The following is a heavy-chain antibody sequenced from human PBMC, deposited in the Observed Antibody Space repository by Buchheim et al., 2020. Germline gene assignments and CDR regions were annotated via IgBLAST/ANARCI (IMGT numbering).Heavy chain of an antibody. CDR1: GFTFSSYA. CDR3: ARDLRNLYFQH. V-gene: IGHV3-30-3*01. D-gene: IGHD1-14*01. Sequence: QVQLVESGGGVVQPGRSLRLSCAASGFTFSSYAMHWVRQAPGKGLEWVAVISYDGSNKYYADSVKGRFTISRDNSKNTLYLQMNSLRAEDTAVYYCARDLRNLYFQHWGQGTL. CDR2: ISYDGSNK. J-gene: IGHJ1*01.